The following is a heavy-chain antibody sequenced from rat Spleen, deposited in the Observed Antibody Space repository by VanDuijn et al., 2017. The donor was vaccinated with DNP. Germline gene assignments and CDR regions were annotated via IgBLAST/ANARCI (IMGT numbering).Heavy chain of an antibody. Sequence: EVQLVESGGGLVQPGRSLKLSCAASGFTFSDYNMAWVRRAPKKGLEWVATIIYGGSRTYYRDSVKGRFTISRDNAKSTLYLQMDSLRSEDTATYYCARHGLPGYSYTMDAWGQGISVTVSS. CDR3: ARHGLPGYSYTMDA. J-gene: IGHJ4*01. V-gene: IGHV5S10*01. CDR2: IIYGGSRT. D-gene: IGHD1-4*01. CDR1: GFTFSDYN.